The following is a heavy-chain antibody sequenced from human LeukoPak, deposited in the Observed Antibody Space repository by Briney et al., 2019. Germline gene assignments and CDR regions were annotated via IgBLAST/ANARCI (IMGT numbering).Heavy chain of an antibody. Sequence: PSETLSLTCTVSGGSINHCYWSWIRQAAGKGLEWIGRIYASGSTSYNPSLKSRVTMSVDTSKNQFSLKLSSVTAADTAVYYCARDGSAYCGGDCYSESWGQGTLVTVSS. V-gene: IGHV4-4*07. J-gene: IGHJ1*01. CDR3: ARDGSAYCGGDCYSES. D-gene: IGHD2-21*02. CDR1: GGSINHCY. CDR2: IYASGST.